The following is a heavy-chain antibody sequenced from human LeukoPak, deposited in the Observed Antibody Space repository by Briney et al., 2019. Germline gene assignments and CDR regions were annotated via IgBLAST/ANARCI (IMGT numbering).Heavy chain of an antibody. CDR3: ARCHGSSCPAGFDY. Sequence: ASVKVSCKASGYTFTDYHMHWVRQAPGQGLEWMGWINPNSGGTNYAQKFQGRVTMTRDTSISTAYMELSRLRSDDTAVYYCARCHGSSCPAGFDYWGQGTLVTVSS. CDR2: INPNSGGT. CDR1: GYTFTDYH. V-gene: IGHV1-2*02. J-gene: IGHJ4*02. D-gene: IGHD6-13*01.